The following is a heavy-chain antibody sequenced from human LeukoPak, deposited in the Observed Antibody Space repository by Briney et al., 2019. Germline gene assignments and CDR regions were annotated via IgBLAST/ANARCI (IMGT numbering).Heavy chain of an antibody. CDR2: TRYDGTAQ. CDR3: ARGNSNGFDI. V-gene: IGHV3-30*02. CDR1: GFTFSNYG. Sequence: PGGSLRLSCAASGFTFSNYGMDWVRQAPGKGLEWVAFTRYDGTAQYYADSVKGRFTISRDNSKNTLYLQVNSVRAEDTAVYYCARGNSNGFDIWGQGTMVTVSS. J-gene: IGHJ3*02. D-gene: IGHD1-7*01.